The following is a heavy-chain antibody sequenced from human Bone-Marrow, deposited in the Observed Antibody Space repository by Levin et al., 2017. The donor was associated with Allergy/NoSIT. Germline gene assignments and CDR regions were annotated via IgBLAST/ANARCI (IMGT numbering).Heavy chain of an antibody. J-gene: IGHJ6*02. D-gene: IGHD3-10*01. CDR2: ISSYSRYT. Sequence: GGSLRLSCSASGFTFSSYTMNWVRLTPGKGLEWVSSISSYSRYTYYADSVKSRFAISRDNAKSSLFLQMNNLRADDTAVYYCAREEGGELLGYYYGMDVWGQGITVTVSS. V-gene: IGHV3-21*01. CDR3: AREEGGELLGYYYGMDV. CDR1: GFTFSSYT.